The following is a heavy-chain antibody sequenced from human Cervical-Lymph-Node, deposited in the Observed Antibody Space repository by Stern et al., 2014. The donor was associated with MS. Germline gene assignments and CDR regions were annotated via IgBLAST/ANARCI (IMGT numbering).Heavy chain of an antibody. CDR1: GFTGSRDY. D-gene: IGHD1-1*01. CDR2: IPNVGST. CDR3: ARDTSSPERSDW. J-gene: IGHJ4*02. Sequence: EVQLGESGGGVIQPGGSLRLSCTASGFTGSRDYMTWVRQAPGKGLEWLSLIPNVGSTFYTDSVKGRFTISRDDSKNTVYLHMTSLRAEDTAMYYCARDTSSPERSDWWGQGTLVTVSS. V-gene: IGHV3-53*01.